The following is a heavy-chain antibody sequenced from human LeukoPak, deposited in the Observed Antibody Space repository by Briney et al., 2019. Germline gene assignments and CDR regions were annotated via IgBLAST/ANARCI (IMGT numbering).Heavy chain of an antibody. Sequence: SVKVSCKASGGTFSSYAISWVRQATGQGLEWMGGIIPIFGTANYAQKFQGRVTITTDESTSTAYMELSSLRSEDTAVYYCARRGADYGDYWFDPWGQGTLVTVSS. V-gene: IGHV1-69*05. CDR2: IIPIFGTA. CDR1: GGTFSSYA. J-gene: IGHJ5*02. CDR3: ARRGADYGDYWFDP. D-gene: IGHD4-17*01.